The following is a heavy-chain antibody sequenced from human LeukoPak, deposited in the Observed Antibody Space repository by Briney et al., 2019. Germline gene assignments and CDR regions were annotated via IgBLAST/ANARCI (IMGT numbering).Heavy chain of an antibody. Sequence: SETLTLTCAVYGGSFSGYYWSWIRQPPGKGLEWIGEINHSGSTNYNPSLKSRVTISVDTSKNQFSLKLSSVTAADTAVYYCARASIFGVAKNDYWGQGTGLTVSS. CDR3: ARASIFGVAKNDY. CDR1: GGSFSGYY. D-gene: IGHD3-3*01. CDR2: INHSGST. V-gene: IGHV4-34*01. J-gene: IGHJ4*02.